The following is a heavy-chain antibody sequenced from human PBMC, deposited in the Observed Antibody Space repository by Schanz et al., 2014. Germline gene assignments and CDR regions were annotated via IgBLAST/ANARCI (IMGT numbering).Heavy chain of an antibody. CDR2: INAGTGNT. J-gene: IGHJ5*02. Sequence: QVQLVQSGAEVKKPGASVKVSCKASGYTFSDYYIHWVRQAPGQGLEWMGWINAGTGNTEYSQKFQGRVTITRDTLASTAYMELRSLRSDDTAVYYCARDRRRYCSTASCLHDNWFDPWGQGTLVIVSS. V-gene: IGHV1-3*01. D-gene: IGHD2-2*01. CDR1: GYTFSDYY. CDR3: ARDRRRYCSTASCLHDNWFDP.